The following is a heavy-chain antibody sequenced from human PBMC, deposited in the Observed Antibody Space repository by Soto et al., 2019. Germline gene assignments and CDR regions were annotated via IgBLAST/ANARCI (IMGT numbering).Heavy chain of an antibody. CDR2: IVVGSGNT. D-gene: IGHD6-13*01. J-gene: IGHJ6*03. CDR3: AAGIAAAGTPDYYYYMDV. CDR1: GFTFTSSA. V-gene: IGHV1-58*02. Sequence: ASVKVSCKASGFTFTSSAMQWVRQARGQRLEWIGWIVVGSGNTNYAQKFQERVTITRDMSTSTAYMELGSLRSEDTAVYYCAAGIAAAGTPDYYYYMDVWGKGTTVTVSS.